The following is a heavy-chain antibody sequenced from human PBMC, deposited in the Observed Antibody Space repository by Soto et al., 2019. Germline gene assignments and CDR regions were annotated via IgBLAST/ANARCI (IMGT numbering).Heavy chain of an antibody. CDR1: GGSISSSSYY. Sequence: PSETLSLTCTVSGGSISSSSYYWGWIRQPPGKGLEWIGSIYYSGSTYYNPSLKSRVTISVDTSKNQFSLKLSSVTAADTAVYYCASLLLWFGDQPSYTGMDVWGQGTTVTVSS. CDR2: IYYSGST. J-gene: IGHJ6*02. D-gene: IGHD3-10*01. V-gene: IGHV4-39*01. CDR3: ASLLLWFGDQPSYTGMDV.